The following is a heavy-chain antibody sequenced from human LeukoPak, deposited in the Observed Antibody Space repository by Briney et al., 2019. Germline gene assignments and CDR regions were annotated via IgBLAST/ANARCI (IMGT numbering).Heavy chain of an antibody. CDR1: GFTFSSYA. CDR2: VSGSAGTT. J-gene: IGHJ4*02. CDR3: ARTPLVRYFDS. D-gene: IGHD2-2*01. Sequence: GGSLRLSCAASGFTFSSYAMSWVRQARGKGLEWGSAVSGSAGTTYYADSVKGRFTISRDNSKNTLYLQMNSLRAEDTALYYCARTPLVRYFDSWGQGTLVTVSS. V-gene: IGHV3-23*01.